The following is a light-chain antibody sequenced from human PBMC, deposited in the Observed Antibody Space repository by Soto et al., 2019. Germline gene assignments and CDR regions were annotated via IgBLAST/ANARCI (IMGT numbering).Light chain of an antibody. CDR1: GSDVGGYNY. J-gene: IGLJ1*01. CDR2: DVS. CDR3: SSYTSSSIL. V-gene: IGLV2-14*01. Sequence: QSALTQPASVSGSPGQSITISCTGTGSDVGGYNYVSWYQQHPGKAPKLMIYDVSNRPSGVSNRFSGSKSGNTASLTISGLQAEDEADYYCSSYTSSSILFGTGTKLTVL.